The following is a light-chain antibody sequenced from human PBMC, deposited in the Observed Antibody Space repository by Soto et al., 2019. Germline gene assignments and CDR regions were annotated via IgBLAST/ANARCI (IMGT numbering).Light chain of an antibody. CDR1: SSNIGAGYD. Sequence: QSVLTQPPSVSGAPGQRVTIYCTGSSSNIGAGYDVHWYQQLPGTATKLLIYGNSNRPSGVPDRFSGSKSGTSASLAITGLQAEDEADYYCQSYDSSLSGSVFGGGTKLTVL. J-gene: IGLJ2*01. CDR3: QSYDSSLSGSV. CDR2: GNS. V-gene: IGLV1-40*01.